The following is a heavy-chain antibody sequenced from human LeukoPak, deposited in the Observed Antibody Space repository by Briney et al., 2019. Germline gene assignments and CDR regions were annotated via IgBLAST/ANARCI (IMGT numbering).Heavy chain of an antibody. CDR3: ARDRDVDYGNDGFDM. CDR1: GFSFSTYE. V-gene: IGHV3-48*03. J-gene: IGHJ3*02. CDR2: ICASGQTI. D-gene: IGHD4/OR15-4a*01. Sequence: GGSLRLSCAASGFSFSTYEFHWLRHAPGTALEGASYICASGQTIYYVDSARARFTISRDNAKNSLYLQRNSLGAEDTAVYHCARDRDVDYGNDGFDMWDQGTTVTVS.